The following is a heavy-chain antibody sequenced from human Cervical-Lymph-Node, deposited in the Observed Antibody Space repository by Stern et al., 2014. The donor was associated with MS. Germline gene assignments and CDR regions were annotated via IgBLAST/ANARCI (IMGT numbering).Heavy chain of an antibody. CDR2: IFPGGPDI. CDR1: GYTFTSYW. CDR3: ARQRYFDY. J-gene: IGHJ4*02. V-gene: IGHV5-51*01. Sequence: VQLVESGPEVKRPGESLKISCQASGYTFTSYWIGWVRQMPGKGLEWIAIIFPGGPDIRYSPSFQGQVTISADKSSSTAYLQWNTLKASDTAIYYCARQRYFDYWGQGTLVTVSS.